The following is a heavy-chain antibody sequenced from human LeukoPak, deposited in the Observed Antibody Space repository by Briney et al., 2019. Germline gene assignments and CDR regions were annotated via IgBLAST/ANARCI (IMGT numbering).Heavy chain of an antibody. CDR3: AKDTEYDSSGYHFDY. D-gene: IGHD3-22*01. J-gene: IGHJ4*02. CDR2: ISSSGSTI. Sequence: GGSLRLSCAASGFTFSSYEMNWVRQAPGKGLEWVSYISSSGSTIYYADSVKGRFTISRDNAKNTLYLQMNSLRAEDTAVYYCAKDTEYDSSGYHFDYWGQGTLVTVSS. CDR1: GFTFSSYE. V-gene: IGHV3-48*03.